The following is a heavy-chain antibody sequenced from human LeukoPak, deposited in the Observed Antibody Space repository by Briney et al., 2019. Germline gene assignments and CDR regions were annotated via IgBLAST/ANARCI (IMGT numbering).Heavy chain of an antibody. Sequence: GGSLRLSCAASGFTFSGYGMHWVRQAPGKGLEWVAFIRYDGSNEYYADSVKGRFTISRDNSKNSLYLQMNSLRTEDTALYYCAKDLTTVTTGDYYYGMDVWGQGTTVTVSS. CDR3: AKDLTTVTTGDYYYGMDV. V-gene: IGHV3-30*02. CDR2: IRYDGSNE. CDR1: GFTFSGYG. D-gene: IGHD4-17*01. J-gene: IGHJ6*02.